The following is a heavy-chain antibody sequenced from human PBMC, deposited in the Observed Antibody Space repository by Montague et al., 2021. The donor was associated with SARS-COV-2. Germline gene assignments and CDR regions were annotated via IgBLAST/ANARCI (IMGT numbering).Heavy chain of an antibody. CDR3: ARHARGEGYTSWFDS. V-gene: IGHV4-61*01. CDR1: GDSVSRGSSY. J-gene: IGHJ5*01. Sequence: SETLSLTCTVPGDSVSRGSSYWSWIRQPPGKGPEWIGYIYYTGSRKYNSSLKSRLTISVDTSKNQFSLKLSSVTAADTAVYYCARHARGEGYTSWFDSWGQGTLVTVSS. D-gene: IGHD5-24*01. CDR2: IYYTGSR.